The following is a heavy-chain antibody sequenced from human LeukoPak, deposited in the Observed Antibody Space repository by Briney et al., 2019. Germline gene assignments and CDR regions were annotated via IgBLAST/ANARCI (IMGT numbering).Heavy chain of an antibody. CDR2: IYQSGHT. Sequence: PSETLSLTCTVSGGSISSSSYYWGWIRQPPGKGLEWIASIYQSGHTYYNPSLKSRVTISVDTSKSQFSLELNSVIAADTAVYYCARQVATKGEWAFDIWGQGTLVTVSS. CDR1: GGSISSSSYY. CDR3: ARQVATKGEWAFDI. J-gene: IGHJ3*02. V-gene: IGHV4-39*07. D-gene: IGHD5-12*01.